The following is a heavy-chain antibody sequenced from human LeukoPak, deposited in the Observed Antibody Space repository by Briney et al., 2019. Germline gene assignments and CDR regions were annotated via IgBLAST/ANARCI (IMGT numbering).Heavy chain of an antibody. D-gene: IGHD1-26*01. CDR1: GGSFSGYY. Sequence: PSETLSLTCAVYGGSFSGYYWSWIRQPPGKGLEWIGEINHSGSTNYNPSLKSRVTISVDTSKNQFSLKLNSVTAADTAVYYCARTVGAADLWGQGTLVTVSS. CDR3: ARTVGAADL. J-gene: IGHJ5*02. CDR2: INHSGST. V-gene: IGHV4-34*01.